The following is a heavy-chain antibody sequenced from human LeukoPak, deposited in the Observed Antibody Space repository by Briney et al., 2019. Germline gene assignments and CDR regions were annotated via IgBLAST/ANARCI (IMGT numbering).Heavy chain of an antibody. CDR3: ARTGYSSSSGDY. V-gene: IGHV1-69*13. CDR1: GGTFSSYA. D-gene: IGHD6-6*01. J-gene: IGHJ4*02. Sequence: SVKVSCKASGGTFSSYAISWVRQAPGQGLEWMGGIISIFGTANYAQKFQGRVTITADESTSTAYMELSSLRSEDTAVYYCARTGYSSSSGDYWGQGTLVTVSS. CDR2: IISIFGTA.